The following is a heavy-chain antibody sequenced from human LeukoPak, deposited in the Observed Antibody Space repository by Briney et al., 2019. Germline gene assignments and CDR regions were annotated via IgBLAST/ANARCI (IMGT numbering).Heavy chain of an antibody. V-gene: IGHV4-4*09. J-gene: IGHJ4*02. CDR3: ARFAYCGSGCWYYFDY. Sequence: PSETLSLTCTVSGGYISSYYWSWIRQSPGKGLEWIGYIYPTGGTNYNPSLKSRVTMSVDTSKNQFSLKLTSVTAADTAVYFCARFAYCGSGCWYYFDYWGQGALVTVSS. CDR1: GGYISSYY. D-gene: IGHD2-21*02. CDR2: IYPTGGT.